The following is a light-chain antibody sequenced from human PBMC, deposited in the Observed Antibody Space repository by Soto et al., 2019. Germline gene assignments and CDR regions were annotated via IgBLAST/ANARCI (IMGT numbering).Light chain of an antibody. J-gene: IGKJ1*01. CDR1: QSIRNY. CDR2: AAS. V-gene: IGKV1-39*01. Sequence: DIPMTQSPSSLSASVGDSVTISCRASQSIRNYVSWYQQKPGTAPKLLIRAASTLQSGVPSRFSGSGSGTEFTLTISSLQSEDCATYFCQQTASTPQTFGQGTNVDI. CDR3: QQTASTPQT.